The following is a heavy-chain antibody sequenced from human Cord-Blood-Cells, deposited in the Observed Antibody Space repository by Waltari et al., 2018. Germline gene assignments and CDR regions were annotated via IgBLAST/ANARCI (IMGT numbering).Heavy chain of an antibody. D-gene: IGHD3-10*01. Sequence: QLQLQESGPGLVKPSETLSLTCTVSGGSISSSSYYWGWIRQPPGKGLAWIGSIYYSGSTYYNPSLKSRVTISVDTSKNQFSLKLSSVTAADTAVYYCARHGGYFDYWGQGTLVTVSS. CDR3: ARHGGYFDY. CDR2: IYYSGST. J-gene: IGHJ4*02. V-gene: IGHV4-39*07. CDR1: GGSISSSSYY.